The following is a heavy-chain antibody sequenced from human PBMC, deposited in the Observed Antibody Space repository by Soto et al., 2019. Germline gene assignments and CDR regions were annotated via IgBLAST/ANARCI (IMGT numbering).Heavy chain of an antibody. CDR2: ISRDGTTT. V-gene: IGHV3-74*01. CDR3: GTNNGDY. Sequence: EGQLVESGGGLAQPGGSLRLSCAASGFTFTTYWMHWVRQAPGKGLVWVSRISRDGTTTAYADSVKGRFTILRDNTTNTLYLHMNSLRVEDTAVYYCGTNNGDYWFQGTLVTVSS. CDR1: GFTFTTYW. D-gene: IGHD1-20*01. J-gene: IGHJ4*02.